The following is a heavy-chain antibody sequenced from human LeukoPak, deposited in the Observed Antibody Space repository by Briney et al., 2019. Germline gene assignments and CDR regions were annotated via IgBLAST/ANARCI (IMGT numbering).Heavy chain of an antibody. V-gene: IGHV3-23*01. CDR3: AKEGVFGVVLNFDY. J-gene: IGHJ4*02. CDR1: GFTFSTSV. D-gene: IGHD3-3*01. CDR2: ISGSGGST. Sequence: GGSLRLSCAASGFTFSTSVMSWVRQVPGKGLEWVSAISGSGGSTYYADSVKGRFTISRDNSKNTLYLQMNSLRAEDTAVYYCAKEGVFGVVLNFDYWGQGTLVTVSS.